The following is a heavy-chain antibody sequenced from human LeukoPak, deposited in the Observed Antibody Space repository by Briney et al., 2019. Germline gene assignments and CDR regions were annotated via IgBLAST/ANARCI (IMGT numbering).Heavy chain of an antibody. J-gene: IGHJ3*02. Sequence: GGSLRLSCAASGFTVSSNYMSWVRQAPGKGLEWVSVIYSGGSTYYADSVKGRFTISRDNSKNTLYLKMNSLRAADTAVYYCARDLRYCSGGSCYGAFDIWGQGTMVTVSS. CDR3: ARDLRYCSGGSCYGAFDI. D-gene: IGHD2-15*01. CDR2: IYSGGST. CDR1: GFTVSSNY. V-gene: IGHV3-66*01.